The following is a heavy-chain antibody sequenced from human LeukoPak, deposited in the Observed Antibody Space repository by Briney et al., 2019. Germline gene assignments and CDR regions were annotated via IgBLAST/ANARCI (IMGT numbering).Heavy chain of an antibody. Sequence: ASVKVSCKASGYTFTGYYMHWVRQAPGHGLEWMGWINPKRGGTNYAQKFQGKVTMTRDTSISTAYMELSRLRSDDTAVYYCARAGYYYGSGSYYIFDYWGQGTLVTVSS. D-gene: IGHD3-10*01. CDR1: GYTFTGYY. V-gene: IGHV1-2*02. CDR3: ARAGYYYGSGSYYIFDY. J-gene: IGHJ4*02. CDR2: INPKRGGT.